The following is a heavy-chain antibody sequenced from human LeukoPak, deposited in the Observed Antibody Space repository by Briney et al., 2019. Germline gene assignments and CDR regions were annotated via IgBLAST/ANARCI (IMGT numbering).Heavy chain of an antibody. CDR1: GFTFSSYA. V-gene: IGHV3-23*01. CDR2: ISGSGVNT. D-gene: IGHD3-16*01. CDR3: AKKYYDYVWGSYDSWSFDY. Sequence: GGSLRLSCAASGFTFSSYAMSWVRQAPGKGLEWVSAISGSGVNTYYADSVKGRFTISRDNSKNTLYLQMNSLRAEDTAVYYCAKKYYDYVWGSYDSWSFDYWGQGTLVTVSS. J-gene: IGHJ4*02.